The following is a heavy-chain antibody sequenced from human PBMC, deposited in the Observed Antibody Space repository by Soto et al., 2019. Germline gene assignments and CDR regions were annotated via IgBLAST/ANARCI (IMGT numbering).Heavy chain of an antibody. V-gene: IGHV3-53*01. Sequence: EVQLVESGGGLIQPGGSLRLSCAASGFTVSSNYMSWVRQAPGKGLAWVSVIYSGGSTYYADSVKGRFTISRDNSKNTLYHQKNSLRAEDTAVYYCARAVIEGYYDSSPYYFDYWGQGTLVTVSS. CDR3: ARAVIEGYYDSSPYYFDY. CDR2: IYSGGST. D-gene: IGHD3-22*01. CDR1: GFTVSSNY. J-gene: IGHJ4*02.